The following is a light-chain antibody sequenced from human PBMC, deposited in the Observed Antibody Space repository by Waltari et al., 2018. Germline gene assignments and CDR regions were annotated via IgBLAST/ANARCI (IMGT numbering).Light chain of an antibody. CDR1: SSDVGGYNY. CDR3: SSYTSSSTSV. Sequence: QSALTQPASVSGSPGQSITISCTGTSSDVGGYNYVSWYQQHPGKAPKLMIYDVSKRPAGVSSRSCSTKADTTAAMTTAGLEAEEEADYCCSSYTSSSTSVFGGGTKLTVL. CDR2: DVS. J-gene: IGLJ3*02. V-gene: IGLV2-14*01.